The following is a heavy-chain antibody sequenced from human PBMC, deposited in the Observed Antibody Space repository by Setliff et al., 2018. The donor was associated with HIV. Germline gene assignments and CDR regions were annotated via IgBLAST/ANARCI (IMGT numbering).Heavy chain of an antibody. V-gene: IGHV4-39*07. Sequence: SETLSLTCTVSGGSISSSSYYWGWIRQTPGKGLEWIGSIYYSGSTYYNPSLKSRVTISVDTSKNQFSLKLSSVTAAGTAVYYCARVAPKWYFDYWGQGTLVTVSS. CDR3: ARVAPKWYFDY. J-gene: IGHJ4*02. D-gene: IGHD1-26*01. CDR2: IYYSGST. CDR1: GGSISSSSYY.